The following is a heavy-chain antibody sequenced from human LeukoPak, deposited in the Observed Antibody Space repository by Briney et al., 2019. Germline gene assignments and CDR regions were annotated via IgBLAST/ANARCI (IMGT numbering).Heavy chain of an antibody. J-gene: IGHJ4*02. CDR3: VRKIGSPPSPGHFDY. CDR2: ISYDGNNR. D-gene: IGHD1-26*01. V-gene: IGHV3-30*03. CDR1: GFTFSSYG. Sequence: GGSLRLSCAASGFTFSSYGMHWVRQAPGKGLEWVTFISYDGNNRKYADSVAGRFTISRDNSKNTLYLEMNSVRPEDTALYCCVRKIGSPPSPGHFDYWGQGTLVTVSS.